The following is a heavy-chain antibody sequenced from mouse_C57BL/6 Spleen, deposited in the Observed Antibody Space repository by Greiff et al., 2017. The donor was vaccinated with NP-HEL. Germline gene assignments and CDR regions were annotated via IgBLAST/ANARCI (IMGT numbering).Heavy chain of an antibody. Sequence: VQLQQSGAELVRPGASVKLSCKASGYTFTDYYINWVKQRPGQGLEWIARIYPGSGNTYYNEKFKGKATLTAEKSSSTAYMQLSSLTSEDSAVYFCARGIGGYWGQGTTLTVSS. J-gene: IGHJ2*01. CDR2: IYPGSGNT. CDR1: GYTFTDYY. V-gene: IGHV1-76*01. D-gene: IGHD3-1*01. CDR3: ARGIGGY.